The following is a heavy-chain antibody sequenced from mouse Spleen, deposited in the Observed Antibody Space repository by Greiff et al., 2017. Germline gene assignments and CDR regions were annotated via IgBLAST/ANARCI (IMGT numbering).Heavy chain of an antibody. V-gene: IGHV1-55*01. CDR2: IYPGSGSI. J-gene: IGHJ2*01. D-gene: IGHD2-12*01. CDR1: GYTFTSYW. Sequence: VKLMESGAELVKPGASVKMSCKASGYTFTSYWITWVKQRPGQGLEWIGDIYPGSGSINYNEKFKSKATLTVDTSSSTAYMQLSSLTSEDSAVYYCARLRREDYFDYWGQGTTLTVSS. CDR3: ARLRREDYFDY.